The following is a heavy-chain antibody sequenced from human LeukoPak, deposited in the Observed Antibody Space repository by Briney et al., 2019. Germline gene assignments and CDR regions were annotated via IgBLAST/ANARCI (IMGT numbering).Heavy chain of an antibody. V-gene: IGHV3-53*01. D-gene: IGHD5-12*01. CDR3: ARGHGDY. Sequence: PGGSLGLSRAASGFTVSSYYKYWVRQAPGKGLEWVSVIYTVGSTYYADSVKGRFTISRDNSKNTVYLQMNSLRAEDTAVYYCARGHGDYWGQGTLVTASS. CDR1: GFTVSSYY. J-gene: IGHJ4*02. CDR2: IYTVGST.